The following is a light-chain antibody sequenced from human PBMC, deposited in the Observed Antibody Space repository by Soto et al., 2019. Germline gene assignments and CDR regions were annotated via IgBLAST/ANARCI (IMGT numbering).Light chain of an antibody. CDR3: SSYTSSSPYV. V-gene: IGLV2-14*01. J-gene: IGLJ1*01. CDR2: EVS. Sequence: QSAPTQPASVSGTPVQSITISCTGTSNDVGGYNYVSWYQHHPCKAPKLMIYEVSNRPSGVSNRFSGSKSGNTASLTISGLQAEDEGDYYCSSYTSSSPYVCGTGTKVTVL. CDR1: SNDVGGYNY.